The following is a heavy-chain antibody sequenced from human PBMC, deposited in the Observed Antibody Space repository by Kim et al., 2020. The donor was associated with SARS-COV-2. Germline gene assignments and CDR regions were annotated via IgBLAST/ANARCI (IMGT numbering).Heavy chain of an antibody. CDR3: ARPRIAVAGTYKYFYYGMDV. CDR2: ISSSGSTI. Sequence: GGSLRLSCAASGFTFRTYEMNWVRQAPGKGLEWVSYISSSGSTIYYAYSVKGRFTISRDNAKNSLYLQMNSLRAEDTALYYCARPRIAVAGTYKYFYYGMDVWGQGTTVTVS. D-gene: IGHD6-19*01. CDR1: GFTFRTYE. J-gene: IGHJ6*02. V-gene: IGHV3-48*03.